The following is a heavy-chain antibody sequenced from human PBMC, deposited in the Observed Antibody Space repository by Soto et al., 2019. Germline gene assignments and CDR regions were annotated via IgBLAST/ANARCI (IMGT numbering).Heavy chain of an antibody. CDR1: GGTFSSYT. Sequence: SVKVSCKASGGTFSSYTISWVRQAPGQGLEWMGRIIPILGIANYAQKFQGRVTITADKSTSTAYMELSSLRSEDTAVYYCARDNEDIVVVVAATAAAANWFDPWGQGTLVTVSS. CDR3: ARDNEDIVVVVAATAAAANWFDP. V-gene: IGHV1-69*04. J-gene: IGHJ5*02. CDR2: IIPILGIA. D-gene: IGHD2-15*01.